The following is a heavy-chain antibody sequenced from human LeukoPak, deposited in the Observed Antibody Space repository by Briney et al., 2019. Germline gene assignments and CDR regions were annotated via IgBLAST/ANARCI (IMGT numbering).Heavy chain of an antibody. J-gene: IGHJ4*02. V-gene: IGHV1-69*13. CDR3: ANIAVAGSFDY. Sequence: SVKVSCKASGGTFSSHAISWVRQAPGQGLEWMGGIIPIFGTAKYAQKFQGRVTITADESTSTAYMELSSLRSEDTAVYYCANIAVAGSFDYWGQGTLVTVSS. CDR2: IIPIFGTA. CDR1: GGTFSSHA. D-gene: IGHD6-19*01.